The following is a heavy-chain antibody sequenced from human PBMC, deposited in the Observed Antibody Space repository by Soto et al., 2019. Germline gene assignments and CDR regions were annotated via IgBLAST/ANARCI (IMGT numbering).Heavy chain of an antibody. CDR3: AKDDFEY. CDR1: GFTFSSYG. J-gene: IGHJ4*02. Sequence: PGGSLRLSCAASGFTFSSYGMHWVRQAPGKGLEWVAVISYDGSNKYYADSVKGRFTISRDNSKNTLYLQMNSLRAEDTAVYYCAKDDFEYWGQGTLVTVS. V-gene: IGHV3-30*18. CDR2: ISYDGSNK.